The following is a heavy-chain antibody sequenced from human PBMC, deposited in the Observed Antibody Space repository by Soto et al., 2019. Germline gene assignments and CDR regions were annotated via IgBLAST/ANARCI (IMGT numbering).Heavy chain of an antibody. J-gene: IGHJ4*02. Sequence: QVQLVESGGGLVKPGGSLRLSCAASGFTFSDYYMSWIRQAPGKGLEWLSYISISGGTIYSADSVKGRFSISRDNAKNSLYLQLSSLRAEDTAVYFCARERARVFDSWGQGTLVTVSS. CDR2: ISISGGTI. V-gene: IGHV3-11*01. CDR3: ARERARVFDS. CDR1: GFTFSDYY.